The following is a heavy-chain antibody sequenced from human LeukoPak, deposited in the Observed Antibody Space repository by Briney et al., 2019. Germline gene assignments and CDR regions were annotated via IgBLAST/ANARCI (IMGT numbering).Heavy chain of an antibody. CDR2: IYYSGST. CDR1: GGSISSYY. D-gene: IGHD6-13*01. J-gene: IGHJ6*02. V-gene: IGHV4-59*01. CDR3: ARDRWYGIAAAGTRHYYYYGMDV. Sequence: PSETLSLTCTVSGGSISSYYWSWIRQPPGKGLEWIGYIYYSGSTNYNPSLKSRVTISVDTSKNQFSLKLSSVTAADTAVYYCARDRWYGIAAAGTRHYYYYGMDVWGQGTTVTVSS.